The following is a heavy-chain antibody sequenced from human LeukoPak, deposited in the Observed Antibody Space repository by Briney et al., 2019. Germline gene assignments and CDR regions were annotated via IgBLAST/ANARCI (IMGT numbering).Heavy chain of an antibody. J-gene: IGHJ4*02. CDR2: ISFDGSNQ. CDR1: GFTFSSFG. D-gene: IGHD3-22*01. CDR3: AKEWANHYDSSGYSTDPYYFDY. V-gene: IGHV3-30*18. Sequence: PGGSLRLSCAASGFTFSSFGMHWVRQAPGQGLEWVAVISFDGSNQYYADSVKGRFTIYRDNFKNTVYLQMNSLRAEDTAVYYCAKEWANHYDSSGYSTDPYYFDYWGQGTLVTVSS.